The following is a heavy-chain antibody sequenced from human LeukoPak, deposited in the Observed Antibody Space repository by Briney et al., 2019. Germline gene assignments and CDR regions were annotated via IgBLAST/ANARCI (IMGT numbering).Heavy chain of an antibody. CDR3: ARHNYDSSGFLKY. Sequence: SETLSLTCTVSGGSFSSSSYYWGWTRQPPGKGLEGIGSIYYSGSTYYNPSLKSRVTISIDTSKNQSSLKLSSVTSADTAVYYCARHNYDSSGFLKYWGQGTLVTVSS. CDR1: GGSFSSSSYY. D-gene: IGHD3-22*01. J-gene: IGHJ4*02. V-gene: IGHV4-39*01. CDR2: IYYSGST.